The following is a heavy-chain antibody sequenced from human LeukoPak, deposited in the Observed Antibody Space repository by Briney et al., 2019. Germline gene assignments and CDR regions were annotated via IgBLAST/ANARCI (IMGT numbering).Heavy chain of an antibody. Sequence: PSETLSLTCTVSGGSISSSSYYWGWIRQPPGKGLEWIGSIYYSGSTYYNPSLKSRVTISVDTSKNQFSLKLSSVTAADTAVYYCARGRVDPPFNWFDPWGQGTLVTVSS. CDR3: ARGRVDPPFNWFDP. D-gene: IGHD5-12*01. J-gene: IGHJ5*02. CDR2: IYYSGST. CDR1: GGSISSSSYY. V-gene: IGHV4-39*07.